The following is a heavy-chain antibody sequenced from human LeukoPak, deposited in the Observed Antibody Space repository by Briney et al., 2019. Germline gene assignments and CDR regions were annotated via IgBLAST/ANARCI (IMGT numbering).Heavy chain of an antibody. Sequence: VASLKVSCKASGYTFSSYGISWVRQAPGQGLEWMGWISAYDGDTNHAQKPQGRVTMTTDTSTSTAYMELRSLRSDDTAMYYCARISEYQLVWYFDYWGQGTLVTVSS. J-gene: IGHJ4*02. CDR3: ARISEYQLVWYFDY. CDR2: ISAYDGDT. V-gene: IGHV1-18*04. D-gene: IGHD2-2*01. CDR1: GYTFSSYG.